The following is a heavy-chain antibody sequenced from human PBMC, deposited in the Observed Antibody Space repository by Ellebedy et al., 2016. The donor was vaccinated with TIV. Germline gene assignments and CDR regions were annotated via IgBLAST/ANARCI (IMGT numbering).Heavy chain of an antibody. Sequence: ASVKVSCXASGYTFTSYGISWVRQAPGKGLEWMGGFDPEDGETIYAQKFQGRVTMTEDTSTDTAYMELSSLRSEDTAVYYCATVVVPAVAGTALYYWGQGTLVTVSS. D-gene: IGHD6-19*01. CDR3: ATVVVPAVAGTALYY. J-gene: IGHJ4*02. V-gene: IGHV1-24*01. CDR2: FDPEDGET. CDR1: GYTFTSYG.